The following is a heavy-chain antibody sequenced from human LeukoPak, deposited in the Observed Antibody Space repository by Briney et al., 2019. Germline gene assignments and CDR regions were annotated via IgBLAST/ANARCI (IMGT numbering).Heavy chain of an antibody. Sequence: SVKVSCRASGFTFTSSAMQWVRQARGQRLEWIGWIVVGSGNTNYAQKFQERVTITRDMSTSTAYMELSSLRSEDTAVYYCAAAPYDSSGYYRFAFDIWGQGTMVTVSS. CDR3: AAAPYDSSGYYRFAFDI. V-gene: IGHV1-58*02. J-gene: IGHJ3*02. CDR1: GFTFTSSA. CDR2: IVVGSGNT. D-gene: IGHD3-22*01.